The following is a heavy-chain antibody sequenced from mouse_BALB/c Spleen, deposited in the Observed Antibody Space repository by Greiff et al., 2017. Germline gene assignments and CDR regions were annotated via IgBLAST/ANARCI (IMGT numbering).Heavy chain of an antibody. D-gene: IGHD2-2*01. CDR1: GFSLTSYG. CDR2: IWAGGST. Sequence: VHLVESGPGLVAPSQSLSITCTVSGFSLTSYGVHWVRQPPGKGLEWLGVIWAGGSTNYNSALMSRLSISKDNSKSQVFLKMNSLQTDDTAMYYCARDRGYGYDWFAYWGQGTLVTVSA. V-gene: IGHV2-9*02. CDR3: ARDRGYGYDWFAY. J-gene: IGHJ3*01.